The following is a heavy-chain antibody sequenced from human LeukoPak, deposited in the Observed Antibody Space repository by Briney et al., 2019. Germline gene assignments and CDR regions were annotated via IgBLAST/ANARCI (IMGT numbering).Heavy chain of an antibody. CDR3: AKSALYDSSGYLDY. CDR2: INTDGTST. D-gene: IGHD3-22*01. Sequence: GGSLRLSCAVSGFPFSSYWMDWVRQAPGKGPAWVSRINTDGTSTDYADSVKGRFSISRDNAKNSLYLQMNSLRAEDTALYYCAKSALYDSSGYLDYWGQGTLVTVSS. CDR1: GFPFSSYW. J-gene: IGHJ4*02. V-gene: IGHV3-74*01.